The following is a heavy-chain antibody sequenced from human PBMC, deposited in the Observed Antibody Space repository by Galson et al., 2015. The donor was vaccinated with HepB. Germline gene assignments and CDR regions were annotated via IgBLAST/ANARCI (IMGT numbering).Heavy chain of an antibody. V-gene: IGHV3-48*02. CDR2: ISSSSTI. CDR3: ARDVLSYYYDSSGPGDAFDI. J-gene: IGHJ3*02. D-gene: IGHD3-22*01. CDR1: GFTFSSYS. Sequence: SLRLSCAASGFTFSSYSMNWVRQAPGKGLEWVSYISSSSTIYYADSVKGRFTISRDNAKNSLYLQMNSLRDEDTAVYYCARDVLSYYYDSSGPGDAFDIWGQGTMVTVSS.